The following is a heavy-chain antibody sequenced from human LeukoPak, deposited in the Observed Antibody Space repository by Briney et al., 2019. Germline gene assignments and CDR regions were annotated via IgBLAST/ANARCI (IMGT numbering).Heavy chain of an antibody. CDR2: LIPIFGTA. CDR3: AREGAWDSSGYFQYNWFDP. D-gene: IGHD3-22*01. J-gene: IGHJ5*02. CDR1: GGTFSSYA. V-gene: IGHV1-69*13. Sequence: SVKVSCKASGGTFSSYAISWVRQAPGQGLEWMGGLIPIFGTANYAQRFQGRVTITADESTSTAYMELSSLRSEDTAVYYCAREGAWDSSGYFQYNWFDPWGQGTLVTVSS.